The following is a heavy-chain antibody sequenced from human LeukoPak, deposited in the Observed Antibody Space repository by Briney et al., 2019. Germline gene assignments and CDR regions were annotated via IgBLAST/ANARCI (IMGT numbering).Heavy chain of an antibody. CDR1: GASTIAYY. J-gene: IGHJ4*02. CDR2: IYYNGRM. V-gene: IGHV4-59*08. CDR3: ARHRYCTSTSCTFYFDS. Sequence: PSETLSLTCSVSGASTIAYYWSWVGQPPGKGLEWIGYIYYNGRMSYNPSLKSRVTISIHTSKNQFSLKLTSVTAADTPVYYCARHRYCTSTSCTFYFDSWGQGRLVTVSS. D-gene: IGHD2-2*01.